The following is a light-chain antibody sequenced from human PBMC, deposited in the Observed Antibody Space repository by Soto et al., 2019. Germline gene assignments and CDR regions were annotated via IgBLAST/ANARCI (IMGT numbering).Light chain of an antibody. Sequence: QSALTQHASVSGSPGQSITISCTGTSTDVGTNNDVSWYQQHPGRAPKVMIYDVTNRPSGVSNRFSGSKSGNTASLTISGLQAEDGDDYDCYSHVDGTTGVFGGGTKLTVL. V-gene: IGLV2-14*01. CDR2: DVT. CDR1: STDVGTNND. CDR3: YSHVDGTTGV. J-gene: IGLJ2*01.